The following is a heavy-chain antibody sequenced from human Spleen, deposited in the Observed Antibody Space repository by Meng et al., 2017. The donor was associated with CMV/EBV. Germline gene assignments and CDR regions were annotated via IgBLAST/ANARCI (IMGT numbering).Heavy chain of an antibody. CDR1: HY. V-gene: IGHV1-2*02. CDR3: ARTAYYDFWSDYDRRAPGWFDP. D-gene: IGHD3-3*01. Sequence: HYMHWVRQAPGQGLEWMGWINPNSGGTNYAQKFQGRVTMTRDTSISTAYMDLSRLRSDDTAVYYCARTAYYDFWSDYDRRAPGWFDPWGQGSLVTVSS. CDR2: INPNSGGT. J-gene: IGHJ5*02.